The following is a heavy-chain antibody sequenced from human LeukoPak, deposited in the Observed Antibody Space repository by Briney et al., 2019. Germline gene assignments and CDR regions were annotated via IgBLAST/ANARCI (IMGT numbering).Heavy chain of an antibody. J-gene: IGHJ4*02. D-gene: IGHD6-19*01. CDR1: GFTFSNAW. Sequence: GGSLRLSSAASGFTFSNAWMSWVRQAPGKGLEWVGRIKSKTDGGTTDYAAPVKGRFTISRDDSKNTLYLQMNSLKTEDTAVYYCTTEVYSSGWYFYWGQGTLVTVSS. CDR3: TTEVYSSGWYFY. V-gene: IGHV3-15*01. CDR2: IKSKTDGGTT.